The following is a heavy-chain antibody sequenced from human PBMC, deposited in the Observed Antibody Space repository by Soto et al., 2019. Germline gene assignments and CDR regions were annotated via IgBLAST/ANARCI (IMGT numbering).Heavy chain of an antibody. CDR1: GFTFSDEW. CDR2: IKNKPNGETT. Sequence: EVQLVESGGVLIKPGGSLRLSCAASGFTFSDEWMNWVRQAPGKGLEWVGRIKNKPNGETTDYAAPVKGRFTISRDDSKSRLYLQMNNLKTDDTAVYYCTRGNYGAFHHWGQGTRVTVSS. V-gene: IGHV3-15*07. CDR3: TRGNYGAFHH. J-gene: IGHJ3*01. D-gene: IGHD1-7*01.